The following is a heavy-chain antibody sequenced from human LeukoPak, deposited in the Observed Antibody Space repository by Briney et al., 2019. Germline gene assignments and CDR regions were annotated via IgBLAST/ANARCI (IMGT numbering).Heavy chain of an antibody. CDR3: ARIVVVTASRAFDI. CDR2: IYYSGST. V-gene: IGHV4-39*07. D-gene: IGHD2-21*02. CDR1: GGSISSSSYY. Sequence: PSETLSLTCTVSGGSISSSSYYWGWIRQPPGKGLEWIGSIYYSGSTYYNPSLKSRVTISVDTSKNQFSLKLSSVTAADTAVYYCARIVVVTASRAFDIWGQGTMVTVSS. J-gene: IGHJ3*02.